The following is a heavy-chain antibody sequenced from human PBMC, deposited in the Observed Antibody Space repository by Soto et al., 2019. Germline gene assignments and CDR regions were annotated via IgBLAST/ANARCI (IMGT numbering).Heavy chain of an antibody. CDR3: ARGCNYDSSGYYYGGCYFDY. CDR2: IKQDGSEK. Sequence: PGGSLRLSCAASGFTFSSYWMSWVRQAPGKGLEWVANIKQDGSEKYYVDSVKGRFTISRDNAKNSLYLQMNSLRAEDTAVYYCARGCNYDSSGYYYGGCYFDYWGQGTLVTVSS. J-gene: IGHJ4*02. D-gene: IGHD3-22*01. CDR1: GFTFSSYW. V-gene: IGHV3-7*03.